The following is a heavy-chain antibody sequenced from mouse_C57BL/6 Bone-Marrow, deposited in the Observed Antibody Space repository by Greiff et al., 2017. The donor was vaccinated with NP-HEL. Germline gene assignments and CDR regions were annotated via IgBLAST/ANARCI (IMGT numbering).Heavy chain of an antibody. J-gene: IGHJ1*03. CDR2: IYPSDSET. D-gene: IGHD1-1*01. CDR3: ASGSYYGSSDWYFDV. Sequence: VQLQQPGAELVRPGSSVKLSCKASGYTFTSYWMDWVKQRPGQGLEWIGNIYPSDSETHYNQKFKDKATLTVDKSSSTAYMQLSSLTSEDSAVYYCASGSYYGSSDWYFDVWGTGTTVTVSS. V-gene: IGHV1-61*01. CDR1: GYTFTSYW.